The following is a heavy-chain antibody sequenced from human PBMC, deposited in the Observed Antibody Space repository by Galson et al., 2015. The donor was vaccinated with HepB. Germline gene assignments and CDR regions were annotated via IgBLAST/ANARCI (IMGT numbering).Heavy chain of an antibody. CDR1: GYTFTSYG. CDR2: ISAYNGNT. V-gene: IGHV1-18*01. Sequence: SVKVSCKASGYTFTSYGISWVRQAPGQGLEWMGWISAYNGNTNYAQKLHGRVTMTTDTSTSTAYMELRSLRSDDTAVYYCARDRPTKITMVRGAVNNFDYSGQGTLVTVSS. D-gene: IGHD3-10*01. J-gene: IGHJ4*02. CDR3: ARDRPTKITMVRGAVNNFDY.